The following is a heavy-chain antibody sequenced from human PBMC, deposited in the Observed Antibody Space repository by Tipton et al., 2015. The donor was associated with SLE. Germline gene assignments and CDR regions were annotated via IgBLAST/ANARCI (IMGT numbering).Heavy chain of an antibody. CDR3: ARDSPYDSSGYYYVLKGFDY. J-gene: IGHJ4*02. Sequence: TLSLTCTVSGGSISSSSYYWGWIRQPPGKGLEWIGSIFYSGSFSGGSTYYNPSLKSRVTISVDTSKNQFSLKLSSVTAADTTIYYCARDSPYDSSGYYYVLKGFDYWGQGTLVTVSS. CDR1: GGSISSSSYY. V-gene: IGHV4-39*07. D-gene: IGHD3-22*01. CDR2: IFYSGSFSGGST.